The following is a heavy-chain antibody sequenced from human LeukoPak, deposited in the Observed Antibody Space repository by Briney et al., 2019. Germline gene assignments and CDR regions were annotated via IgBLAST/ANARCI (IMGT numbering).Heavy chain of an antibody. CDR1: GFTVSDNY. CDR2: FYSGGST. CDR3: ASSSWSSEYFHY. Sequence: PGGSLRLSCAASGFTVSDNYMSWVRQAPGKGLEWVSVFYSGGSTRYADSVKGRFTISRDNSKNTLYLQLNGLRAEDTAVYFCASSSWSSEYFHYWGQGTLVTVSS. D-gene: IGHD6-13*01. V-gene: IGHV3-66*01. J-gene: IGHJ1*01.